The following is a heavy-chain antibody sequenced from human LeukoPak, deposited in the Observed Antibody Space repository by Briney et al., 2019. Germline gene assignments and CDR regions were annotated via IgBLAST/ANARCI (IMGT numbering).Heavy chain of an antibody. Sequence: NSGGSLRLSCAASGFILSDYNMNWVRQAPGKGLEWVSFIAISGTYITYADSMKGRFTISRDNAKNSLYLQMNSLRAEDTAVYYCARDLSATARAYDYWGQGTLVTVSS. J-gene: IGHJ4*02. D-gene: IGHD1-26*01. V-gene: IGHV3-21*01. CDR2: IAISGTYI. CDR1: GFILSDYN. CDR3: ARDLSATARAYDY.